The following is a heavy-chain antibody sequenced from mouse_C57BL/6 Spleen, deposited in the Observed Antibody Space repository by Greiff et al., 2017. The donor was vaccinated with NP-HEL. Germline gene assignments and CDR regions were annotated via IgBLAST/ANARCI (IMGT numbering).Heavy chain of an antibody. D-gene: IGHD1-1*01. Sequence: EVQLQQSGPELVKPGASVKMSCKASGYTFTDYNMHWVKQSHGKSLEWIGYINPNNGGTSYNQKFKGKATLTVNKSSSTAYMELRSLTSEDSAVYYCAREGLYYGSSYYAMDYWGQGTSVTVSS. CDR1: GYTFTDYN. V-gene: IGHV1-22*01. CDR3: AREGLYYGSSYYAMDY. J-gene: IGHJ4*01. CDR2: INPNNGGT.